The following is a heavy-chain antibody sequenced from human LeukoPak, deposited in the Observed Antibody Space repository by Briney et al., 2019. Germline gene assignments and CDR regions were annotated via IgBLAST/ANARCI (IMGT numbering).Heavy chain of an antibody. Sequence: GGSLRLSCVVSGFTFSNYAMHWVRQAPGQAPGKGLEWVANIKLDGSEKNYVDSVKGRFTISRDNTKNSLYLQMNSLRAEDTAVFYCARDQYDTWSRRGNFDSWGQGTLVIVSS. J-gene: IGHJ4*02. CDR1: GFTFSNYA. D-gene: IGHD3-3*01. CDR3: ARDQYDTWSRRGNFDS. CDR2: IKLDGSEK. V-gene: IGHV3-7*03.